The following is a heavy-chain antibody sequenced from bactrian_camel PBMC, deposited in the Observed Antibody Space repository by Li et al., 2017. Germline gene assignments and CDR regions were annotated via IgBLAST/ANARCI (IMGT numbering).Heavy chain of an antibody. CDR1: GLLFDKYA. CDR3: AADRLYRPYCIGGYSETYEYSY. V-gene: IGHV3-3*01. CDR2: ISDGGDST. D-gene: IGHD2*01. J-gene: IGHJ4*01. Sequence: HVQLVESGGGSVQAGGSLRLSCTASGLLFDKYAMAWVRLAASQEREVVAAISDGGDSTEYDDSVKGRFSISRDDAKNTVYLQIDSLKPEDTAMYYCAADRLYRPYCIGGYSETYEYSYWGQGTQVTVS.